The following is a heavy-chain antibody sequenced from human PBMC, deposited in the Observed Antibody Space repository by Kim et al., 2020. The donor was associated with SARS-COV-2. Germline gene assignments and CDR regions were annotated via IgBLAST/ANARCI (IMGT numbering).Heavy chain of an antibody. D-gene: IGHD2-21*01. CDR2: IYYSGST. CDR1: GGSISSYY. Sequence: SETLSLTCTVSGGSISSYYWSWIRQPPGKGLEWIGYIYYSGSTNYNPSLKSRVTISVDTSKNQFSLKLSSVTAADTAVYYCARVCGGGAFNIWGQGTMVT. V-gene: IGHV4-59*01. J-gene: IGHJ3*02. CDR3: ARVCGGGAFNI.